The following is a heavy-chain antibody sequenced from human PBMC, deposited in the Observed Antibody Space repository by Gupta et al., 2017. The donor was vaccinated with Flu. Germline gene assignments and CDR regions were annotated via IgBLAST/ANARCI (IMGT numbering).Heavy chain of an antibody. J-gene: IGHJ6*02. D-gene: IGHD6-19*01. CDR3: ARGPGIAVAGTPHYYYGMDV. CDR1: GGSISSYY. CDR2: IYTSGST. Sequence: QVQLQESGPGLVKPSETLSLTCTVSGGSISSYYWSWIRQPAGKGLEWIGRIYTSGSTNYNPSLKSRVTMSVDTSKNQFSLKLSSVTAADTAVYYCARGPGIAVAGTPHYYYGMDVWGQGTTVTVSS. V-gene: IGHV4-4*07.